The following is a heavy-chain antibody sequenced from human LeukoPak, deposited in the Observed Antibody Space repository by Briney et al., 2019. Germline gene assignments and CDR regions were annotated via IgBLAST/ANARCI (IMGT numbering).Heavy chain of an antibody. V-gene: IGHV3-9*01. D-gene: IGHD3-3*01. CDR3: ARDLNYDFWSGYSASSTNWFDP. J-gene: IGHJ5*02. CDR1: GFTFDDYA. Sequence: PGGSLRLSCAASGFTFDDYAMHWVRQAPGKGLEWVSGISWNSGSIGYADSVKGRFTISRDNAKNSLYLQMNSLRADDTAVYYCARDLNYDFWSGYSASSTNWFDPWGQGTLVTVSS. CDR2: ISWNSGSI.